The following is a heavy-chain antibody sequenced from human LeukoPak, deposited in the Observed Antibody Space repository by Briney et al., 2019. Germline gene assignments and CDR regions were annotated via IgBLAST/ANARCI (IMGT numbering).Heavy chain of an antibody. D-gene: IGHD2-15*01. V-gene: IGHV5-51*01. J-gene: IGHJ5*02. CDR2: IYPDDSDT. CDR3: ARTDIVVGGWFDP. CDR1: GYSFSTYW. Sequence: GESLKISCKGSGYSFSTYWIGWVRQMPGKGLEWMGIIYPDDSDTRYSPSFQGQVTISADKSISTAYLQWNSLEASDTAMYYCARTDIVVGGWFDPWGQGTLVTVSS.